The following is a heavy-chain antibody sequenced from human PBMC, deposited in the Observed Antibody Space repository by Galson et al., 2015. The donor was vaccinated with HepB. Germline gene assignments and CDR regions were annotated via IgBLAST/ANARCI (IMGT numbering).Heavy chain of an antibody. CDR3: ARELFTPERWLQTYGMDV. V-gene: IGHV3-33*01. D-gene: IGHD5-24*01. J-gene: IGHJ6*02. CDR1: GFTFSSYG. CDR2: IWYDGSNK. Sequence: SLRLSCAASGFTFSSYGMRWVRQAPGKGLEWVAVIWYDGSNKYYADSVKGRFTISRDNSKNTLYLQMNSLRAEDTAVYYCARELFTPERWLQTYGMDVWGQGTTVTVSS.